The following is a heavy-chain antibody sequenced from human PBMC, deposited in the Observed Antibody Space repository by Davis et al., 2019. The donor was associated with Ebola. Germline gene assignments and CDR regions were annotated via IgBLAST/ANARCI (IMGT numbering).Heavy chain of an antibody. CDR2: SYYSGST. Sequence: SETLSLTCTVPGGCISSSSYYWVWIRQPPGKGLEGIGSSYYSGSTYYNPSLKSRVTISVNTSKNQFSLKLSSVTAADTAVYYCARLGLRFLEWSLPDYWGQGTLVTVSS. D-gene: IGHD3-3*01. CDR3: ARLGLRFLEWSLPDY. J-gene: IGHJ4*02. V-gene: IGHV4-39*01. CDR1: GGCISSSSYY.